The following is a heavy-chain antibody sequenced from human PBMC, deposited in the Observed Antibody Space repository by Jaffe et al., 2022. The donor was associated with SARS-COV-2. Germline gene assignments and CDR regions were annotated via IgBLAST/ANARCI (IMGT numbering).Heavy chain of an antibody. CDR3: ARDAYSSGYSYFDY. Sequence: QVQLVESGGGVVQPGRSLRLSCAASGFTFSSYAMHWVRQAPGKGLEWVAVISYDGSNKYYADSVKGRFTISRDNSKNTLYLQMNSLRAEDTAVYYCARDAYSSGYSYFDYWGQGTLVTVSS. D-gene: IGHD3-22*01. J-gene: IGHJ4*02. CDR1: GFTFSSYA. V-gene: IGHV3-30*04. CDR2: ISYDGSNK.